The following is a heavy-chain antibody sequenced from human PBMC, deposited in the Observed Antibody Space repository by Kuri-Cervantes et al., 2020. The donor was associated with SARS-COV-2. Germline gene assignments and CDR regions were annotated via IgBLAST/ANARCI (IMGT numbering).Heavy chain of an antibody. CDR3: ARTLVVPAAMLGYYYYYMDV. V-gene: IGHV4-59*01. CDR2: IYYSWST. CDR1: GGSISSYY. J-gene: IGHJ6*03. Sequence: SETLSLTCTVSGGSISSYYWSWIRQPPGKGLEWIGYIYYSWSTNSNPSLKSRVTISVDTSKNQFSLKLSSVTAADTAVYYCARTLVVPAAMLGYYYYYMDVWGKGTTVTVSS. D-gene: IGHD2-2*01.